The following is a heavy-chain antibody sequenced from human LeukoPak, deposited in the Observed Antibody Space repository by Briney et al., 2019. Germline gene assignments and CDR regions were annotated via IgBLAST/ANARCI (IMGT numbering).Heavy chain of an antibody. CDR2: ISSSSSYI. V-gene: IGHV3-21*01. D-gene: IGHD3-10*01. J-gene: IGHJ4*02. Sequence: GGSLRLSCAASGFTFSSYSMNWVRQAPGKGLGWVSSISSSSSYIYYADSVKGRFTISRDNAKNSLYLQMNSLRAEDTAVYYCARVLTTMVRGAIDYWGQGTLVTVSS. CDR1: GFTFSSYS. CDR3: ARVLTTMVRGAIDY.